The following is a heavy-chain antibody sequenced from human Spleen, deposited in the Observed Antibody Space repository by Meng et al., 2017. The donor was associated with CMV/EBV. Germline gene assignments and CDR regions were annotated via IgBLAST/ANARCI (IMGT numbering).Heavy chain of an antibody. D-gene: IGHD2-2*01. J-gene: IGHJ4*02. V-gene: IGHV3-30-3*02. CDR1: FSKYA. CDR3: AKEISAYCSSTSCYGAVDY. CDR2: ISYAGSNN. Sequence: FSKYAMNWVRQAPGKGLEWVATISYAGSNNYYADSVKGRFTISRDNSKNTLYLQMNTLRLEDTAVYYCAKEISAYCSSTSCYGAVDYWGQGTLVTVSS.